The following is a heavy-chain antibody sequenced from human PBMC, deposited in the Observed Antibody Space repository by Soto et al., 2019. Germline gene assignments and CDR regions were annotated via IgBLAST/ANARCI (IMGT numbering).Heavy chain of an antibody. J-gene: IGHJ6*02. Sequence: SVKVSCKASGGTFSSYAISWVRKAPGQGLEWMGGIIPIFGTANYAQKFQGRVTITADESTSTAYMELSSLRSEDTAVYYCARVLDTAMVRNGYYYYGMDVWGQGTTVTVSS. CDR3: ARVLDTAMVRNGYYYYGMDV. CDR1: GGTFSSYA. V-gene: IGHV1-69*13. D-gene: IGHD5-18*01. CDR2: IIPIFGTA.